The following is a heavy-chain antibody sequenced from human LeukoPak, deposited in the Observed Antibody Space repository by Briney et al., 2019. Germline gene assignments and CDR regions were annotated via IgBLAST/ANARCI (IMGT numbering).Heavy chain of an antibody. V-gene: IGHV1-46*01. D-gene: IGHD3-22*01. J-gene: IGHJ2*01. Sequence: ASVKVSCKASGYTFTAHYIHWVRQAPGQGLEWMGIINPGDGGASYAQKFQGRLTMSRDTPTSTLYMELSSLRSEDTAIYYCARKAPHDTSGWYFDLWGRGTLVTVSS. CDR3: ARKAPHDTSGWYFDL. CDR2: INPGDGGA. CDR1: GYTFTAHY.